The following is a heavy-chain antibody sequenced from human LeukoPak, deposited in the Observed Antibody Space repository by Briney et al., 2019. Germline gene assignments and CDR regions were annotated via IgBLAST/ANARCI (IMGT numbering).Heavy chain of an antibody. J-gene: IGHJ4*02. D-gene: IGHD1-1*01. Sequence: GGSLRLSCAASGFTFSSYSMNWVRQAPGKGLEWVSSISSSSSYIYYADSVKGRFTISRDNAKNPLYLQMNGLRAEDTAVYYCARDTGRSRPYYFDYWGQGTLVTVTS. CDR3: ARDTGRSRPYYFDY. V-gene: IGHV3-21*01. CDR1: GFTFSSYS. CDR2: ISSSSSYI.